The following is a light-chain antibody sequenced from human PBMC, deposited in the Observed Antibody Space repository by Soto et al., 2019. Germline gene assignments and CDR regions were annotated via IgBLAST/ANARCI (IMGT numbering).Light chain of an antibody. CDR2: DTS. Sequence: EIVLKQSPATPSLSPGETATLSCRASPGVDRYLAWYQQKVGQSPRLIIYDTSNRATGVPPRFSGSGYGTDFTLTITSLQPEDYALYFCQHRRDSPPGFGPGTRVEIK. V-gene: IGKV3-11*01. J-gene: IGKJ3*01. CDR3: QHRRDSPPG. CDR1: PGVDRY.